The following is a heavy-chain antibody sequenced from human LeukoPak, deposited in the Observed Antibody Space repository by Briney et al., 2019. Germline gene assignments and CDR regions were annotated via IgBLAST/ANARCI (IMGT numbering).Heavy chain of an antibody. J-gene: IGHJ5*02. V-gene: IGHV3-7*01. CDR1: GFTFSSYW. D-gene: IGHD1-20*01. CDR3: ARDLVTGTPWFDP. CDR2: IKQGGSEK. Sequence: PGGSLRLSCAASGFTFSSYWMSWVRQAPGKGLEWVANIKQGGSEKYYVDSVKGRFTISRDNAKNSLYLQMNSLRAEDTAVYYCARDLVTGTPWFDPWGQGTLVTASS.